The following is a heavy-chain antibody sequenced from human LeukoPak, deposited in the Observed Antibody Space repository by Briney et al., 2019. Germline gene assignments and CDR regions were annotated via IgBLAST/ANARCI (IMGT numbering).Heavy chain of an antibody. V-gene: IGHV4-61*02. CDR2: IYSSGST. D-gene: IGHD3-10*01. CDR1: GGSISSGSYY. CDR3: AREGLNIVRGVIPKEAWGWFDP. Sequence: KPSETLSLTCTVSGGSISSGSYYWNRIRQPAGKGLEWIGRIYSSGSTNYNPSLKSRVTISVDTSKNQFSPKLSSVTAADTAVYYCAREGLNIVRGVIPKEAWGWFDPWGQGTLVTVSS. J-gene: IGHJ5*02.